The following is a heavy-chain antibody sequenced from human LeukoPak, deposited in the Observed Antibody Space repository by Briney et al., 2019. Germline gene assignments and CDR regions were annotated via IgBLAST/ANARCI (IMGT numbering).Heavy chain of an antibody. J-gene: IGHJ6*03. V-gene: IGHV4-34*01. CDR2: INHSGST. D-gene: IGHD2-8*01. Sequence: SETLSLTCAVYGGSFSGYYWSWIRQPPGKGLEWIGEINHSGSTNYNPSLKSRVTISVDTSKNQFSLKLSSVTAADTAVYYCAREHIVLMKGYMDVWGKGTTVTVSS. CDR3: AREHIVLMKGYMDV. CDR1: GGSFSGYY.